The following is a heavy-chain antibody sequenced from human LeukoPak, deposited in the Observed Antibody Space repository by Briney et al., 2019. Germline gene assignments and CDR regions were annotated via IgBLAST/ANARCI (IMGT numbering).Heavy chain of an antibody. CDR1: GYTFTSYG. J-gene: IGHJ5*02. Sequence: ASVKVSCKASGYTFTSYGISWVRQAPGQGLEWMGWISAYNGNTNYAQKLQGRVTMTRDTSISTAYMELSRLRSDDTAVYYCARDLVLYCSSTSCYRGVNWFDPWGQGTLVTVSS. CDR2: ISAYNGNT. D-gene: IGHD2-2*02. CDR3: ARDLVLYCSSTSCYRGVNWFDP. V-gene: IGHV1-18*01.